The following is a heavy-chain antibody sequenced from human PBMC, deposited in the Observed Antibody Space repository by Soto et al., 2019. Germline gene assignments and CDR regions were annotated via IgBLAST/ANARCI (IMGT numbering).Heavy chain of an antibody. V-gene: IGHV4-39*01. D-gene: IGHD3-9*01. Sequence: SETLSLTCTVSGGSISSSSYYWDWIRQPPGKGLEWIGSIYYRGSTYYNPSLQSRVTISVDTSKNQFSLNLSSVTAADTAVYYCARRPYYYDSPGPPRWGQGMLVTVSA. CDR1: GGSISSSSYY. CDR3: ARRPYYYDSPGPPR. CDR2: IYYRGST. J-gene: IGHJ4*02.